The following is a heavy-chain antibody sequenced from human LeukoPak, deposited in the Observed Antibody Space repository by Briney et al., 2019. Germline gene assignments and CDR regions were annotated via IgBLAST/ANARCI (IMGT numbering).Heavy chain of an antibody. CDR2: ISSSSSTI. D-gene: IGHD6-13*01. CDR3: ASDQQLVTPTFDY. Sequence: PGGSLRLSCAASGFTLSSYSMNWVRQAPGKGLEWVSYISSSSSTIYYADSVKGRFTISRDNAKNSLYLQMNSLRAKDTAVYYCASDQQLVTPTFDYWGQGTLVTVSS. CDR1: GFTLSSYS. V-gene: IGHV3-48*01. J-gene: IGHJ4*02.